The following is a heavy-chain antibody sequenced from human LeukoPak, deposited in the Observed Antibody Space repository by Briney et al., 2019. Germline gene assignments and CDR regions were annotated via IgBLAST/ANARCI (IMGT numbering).Heavy chain of an antibody. J-gene: IGHJ3*02. CDR3: ARDSGNLAFHI. V-gene: IGHV4-31*03. Sequence: SQTLSLTCTVSGGSISSGGYFWTWIRQHPGRGLEWIGYIYNSGIIYYTPSLKSRLSISVDTSKNQFSLKLTSVTAADTAVYYCARDSGNLAFHIWGQGTMVIVSS. D-gene: IGHD5-24*01. CDR1: GGSISSGGYF. CDR2: IYNSGII.